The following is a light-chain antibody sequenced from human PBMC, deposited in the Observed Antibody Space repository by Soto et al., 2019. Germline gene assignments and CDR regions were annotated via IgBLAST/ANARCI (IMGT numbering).Light chain of an antibody. Sequence: QSALTQPPSASGSPGQSVTISCTGTSSDVGAYHYVSWYQQHPGKAPKLIIYEVNDRPAGVPDRFSGSKSGNTASLTVSGHQTEDEADYYCCSYAGRTKVFGGGTKVTVL. V-gene: IGLV2-8*01. CDR2: EVN. CDR1: SSDVGAYHY. J-gene: IGLJ3*02. CDR3: CSYAGRTKV.